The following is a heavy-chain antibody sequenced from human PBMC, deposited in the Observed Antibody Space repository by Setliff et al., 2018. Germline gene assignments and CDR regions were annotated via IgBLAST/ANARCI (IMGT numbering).Heavy chain of an antibody. CDR3: ARRPGYSSGPFDY. D-gene: IGHD6-19*01. Sequence: PGESLKISCKSSGYTFTNYWIGWVRQMPGKGLEWMGIIYPGDSDTRYSPSFQGQVTISADKSISTAYLQWSSLKASDTAMYYCARRPGYSSGPFDYWGQGTLVTVSS. CDR2: IYPGDSDT. J-gene: IGHJ4*02. CDR1: GYTFTNYW. V-gene: IGHV5-51*01.